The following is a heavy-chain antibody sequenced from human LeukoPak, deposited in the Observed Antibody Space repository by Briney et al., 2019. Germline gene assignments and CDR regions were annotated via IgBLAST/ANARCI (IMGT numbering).Heavy chain of an antibody. Sequence: PSETLSLTCTVSGGSISSGSYYWSWIRQPAGKGLEWIGRIYTSGSTNYNPSLKSRVTISVDTSKNQFSLKLSSVTAADTAVYYCATEMATTFDYWGQGTLVTVSS. D-gene: IGHD5-24*01. V-gene: IGHV4-61*02. CDR2: IYTSGST. CDR1: GGSISSGSYY. J-gene: IGHJ4*02. CDR3: ATEMATTFDY.